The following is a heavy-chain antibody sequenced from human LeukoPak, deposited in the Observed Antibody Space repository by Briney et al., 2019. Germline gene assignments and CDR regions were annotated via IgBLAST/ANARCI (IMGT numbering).Heavy chain of an antibody. Sequence: ASVKVSCKASGYTFTSYYMHWVRQAPGQGLEWMGIINPSGGSTSYAQKFQGRVTMTRDTSTSTVYMELSSLRSEDTAVYYCASYYDILTGYYPYAFDIWGQGTMVTVSS. CDR2: INPSGGST. V-gene: IGHV1-46*01. CDR3: ASYYDILTGYYPYAFDI. D-gene: IGHD3-9*01. J-gene: IGHJ3*02. CDR1: GYTFTSYY.